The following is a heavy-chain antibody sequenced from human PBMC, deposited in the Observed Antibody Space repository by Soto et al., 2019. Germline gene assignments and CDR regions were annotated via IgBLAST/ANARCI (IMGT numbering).Heavy chain of an antibody. V-gene: IGHV3-23*01. Sequence: PGGSLRHSCAASGFTFSSYAMSWVRQAPGKGLEWVSAISGSGGSTYYADSVKGRLTISRDNSKNTLYLQMNSLRAEDTAVYYCASRTVTTTFYYYYMDVWGKGTTVTVSS. D-gene: IGHD4-17*01. CDR1: GFTFSSYA. CDR3: ASRTVTTTFYYYYMDV. CDR2: ISGSGGST. J-gene: IGHJ6*03.